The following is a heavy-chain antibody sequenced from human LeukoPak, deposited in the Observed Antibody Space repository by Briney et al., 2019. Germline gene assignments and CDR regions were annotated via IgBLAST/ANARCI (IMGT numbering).Heavy chain of an antibody. CDR3: AVVVSPGAAFDP. CDR2: SYYSGST. J-gene: IGHJ5*02. Sequence: SETLSLACTVSGGSISSGDYYWSWIRQPPGKGLEWIGYSYYSGSTYYNPSLKSRVTISVDTSKNQFSLKLSSVTAADTAVYYCAVVVSPGAAFDPWGQGTLVTVSS. D-gene: IGHD3-16*02. CDR1: GGSISSGDYY. V-gene: IGHV4-30-4*01.